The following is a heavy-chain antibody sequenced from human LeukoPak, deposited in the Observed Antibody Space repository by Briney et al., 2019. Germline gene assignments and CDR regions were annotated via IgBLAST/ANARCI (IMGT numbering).Heavy chain of an antibody. V-gene: IGHV4-34*01. Sequence: PSETLSLTCAVYGGSFSGYYWSWIRQPPGKGLEWIGEINHSGSTNYNPSLKSRVTISVDTSKNQFSLKLSSVTAADTAVYYCARGPYCRGGSCSIGLSNLYYLDYWGQGTLVTVSS. CDR2: INHSGST. J-gene: IGHJ4*02. CDR3: ARGPYCRGGSCSIGLSNLYYLDY. D-gene: IGHD2-15*01. CDR1: GGSFSGYY.